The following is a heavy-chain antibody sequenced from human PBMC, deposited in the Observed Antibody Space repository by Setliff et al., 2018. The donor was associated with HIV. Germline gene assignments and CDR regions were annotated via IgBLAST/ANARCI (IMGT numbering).Heavy chain of an antibody. CDR3: AREPKGGDDRALDY. Sequence: KPSETLSLTCTVSGGSISGYFWSWIRQPAGKGLEWIGRTFTSGITNYSPSLKSRVTMSVDTSKNQFSLNLTSVTAADTAVYYCAREPKGGDDRALDYWGQGTQVTVSS. J-gene: IGHJ4*02. CDR1: GGSISGYF. CDR2: TFTSGIT. D-gene: IGHD3-16*01. V-gene: IGHV4-4*07.